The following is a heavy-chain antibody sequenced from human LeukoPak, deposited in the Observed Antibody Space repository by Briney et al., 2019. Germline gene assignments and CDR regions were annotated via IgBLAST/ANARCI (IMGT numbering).Heavy chain of an antibody. CDR1: GYTFTGYY. CDR2: INPNSGGT. Sequence: APVKVSCTASGYTFTGYYMHWVRQAPGQGLEWMGWINPNSGGTNYAQKFQGRVTMTTDTSTSTAYMELRSLRSEDTAVYYCARDRYSSGWYGDSWGQGTLVTVSS. D-gene: IGHD6-19*01. V-gene: IGHV1-2*02. J-gene: IGHJ4*02. CDR3: ARDRYSSGWYGDS.